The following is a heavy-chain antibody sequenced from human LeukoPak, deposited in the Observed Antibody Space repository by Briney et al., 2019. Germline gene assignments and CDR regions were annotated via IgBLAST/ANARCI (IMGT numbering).Heavy chain of an antibody. J-gene: IGHJ6*02. V-gene: IGHV3-23*01. D-gene: IGHD4-17*01. CDR2: ISSSGGTT. CDR3: ANLYGDSSNGMDV. CDR1: GFTFSSYA. Sequence: GASLRLSCAASGFTFSSYAMTWVRQAPGKGLEWVSAISSSGGTTYYEDSVKGRFTISRDNSKNTLYLQMNSLRAEDTAVYYCANLYGDSSNGMDVWGQGTTVTVSS.